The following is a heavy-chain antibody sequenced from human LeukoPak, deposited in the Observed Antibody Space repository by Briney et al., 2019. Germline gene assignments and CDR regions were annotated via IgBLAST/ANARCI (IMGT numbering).Heavy chain of an antibody. Sequence: PGGSLRLSCAASGFTFSSYWMSWVRQAPGKGLEWVANIKQDGSEKYYVDSVKGRFTISRDNSKNTLYLQMNSLRAEDTAVYYCAKSHQLTTTYFDYWGQGTLVTVSS. V-gene: IGHV3-7*03. CDR2: IKQDGSEK. CDR3: AKSHQLTTTYFDY. J-gene: IGHJ4*02. CDR1: GFTFSSYW. D-gene: IGHD4-11*01.